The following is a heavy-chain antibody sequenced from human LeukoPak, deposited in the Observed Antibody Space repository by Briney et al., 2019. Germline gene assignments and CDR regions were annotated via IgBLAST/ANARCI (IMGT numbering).Heavy chain of an antibody. V-gene: IGHV1-69*02. J-gene: IGHJ4*02. CDR1: GGTFSSYT. D-gene: IGHD4-17*01. Sequence: SVKVSCKASGGTFSSYTISWVRQAPGQGLEWMGRIIPILGIANYAQKFQGRVTITADKSTSTAYMELSSLRSEDRAVCYDSRSGAYGDYRRTRDQWAQGPLVTVSS. CDR3: SRSGAYGDYRRTRDQ. CDR2: IIPILGIA.